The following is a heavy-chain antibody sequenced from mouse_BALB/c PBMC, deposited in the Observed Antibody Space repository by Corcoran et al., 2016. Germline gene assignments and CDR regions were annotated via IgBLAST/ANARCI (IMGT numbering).Heavy chain of an antibody. CDR1: GFSLSTSGMG. V-gene: IGHV8-12*01. D-gene: IGHD1-1*01. J-gene: IGHJ2*01. CDR2: IYWDDDK. CDR3: ARRLLHFDY. Sequence: QVTLKESGPGILQPSQTLSLTCSFSGFSLSTSGMGVSWIRQPSGKGLEWLAHIYWDDDKRYNPSLKSRLTISKDTSSNQVFLKITSVDTADTATYYCARRLLHFDYWGQGTTLTVSS.